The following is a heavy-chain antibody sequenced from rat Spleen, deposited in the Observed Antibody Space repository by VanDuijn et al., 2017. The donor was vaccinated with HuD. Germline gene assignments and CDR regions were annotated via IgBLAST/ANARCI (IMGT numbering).Heavy chain of an antibody. CDR3: AKGAQNYVMDA. V-gene: IGHV5-29*01. J-gene: IGHJ4*01. CDR2: ISYDGSST. Sequence: EVQLVESDGGLVQPGRSLKLSCAASGFTFSDYYMAWVRQTPTKGLEWVATISYDGSSTYYRDSVKGRFTISRDNAENTVYLQMNSLMSEDTATYYCAKGAQNYVMDAWGQGASVTVSS. CDR1: GFTFSDYY.